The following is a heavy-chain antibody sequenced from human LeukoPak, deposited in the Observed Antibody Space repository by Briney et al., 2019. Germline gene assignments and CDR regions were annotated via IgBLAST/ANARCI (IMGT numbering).Heavy chain of an antibody. CDR2: INPSGGPA. CDR3: AREAVFGVVREYYFDL. CDR1: GYIFTRYH. Sequence: GASVKVSCKASGYIFTRYHIHWVRQAPGQGLEWMGVINPSGGPATYAQKFQGRVTLTRDTSTTTVYMEVNSLRSDDTAVCYCAREAVFGVVREYYFDLWGQGTLVTVS. J-gene: IGHJ4*02. D-gene: IGHD3-3*01. V-gene: IGHV1-46*01.